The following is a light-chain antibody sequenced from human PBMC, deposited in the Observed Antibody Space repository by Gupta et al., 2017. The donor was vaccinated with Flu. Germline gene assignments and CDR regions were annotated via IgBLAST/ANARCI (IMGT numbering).Light chain of an antibody. CDR2: WAS. V-gene: IGKV4-1*01. J-gene: IGKJ2*03. Sequence: DIVMTQSPDSLSVSLGERATINCRSGQTVLYSSNNKNYLAWYQQKPGQPPKLLISWASTRESGVPDRFSGSGSGTNFTLTISRLQAEDVAVYFCQQYYRLLSCGQGTKLEIK. CDR3: QQYYRLLS. CDR1: QTVLYSSNNKNY.